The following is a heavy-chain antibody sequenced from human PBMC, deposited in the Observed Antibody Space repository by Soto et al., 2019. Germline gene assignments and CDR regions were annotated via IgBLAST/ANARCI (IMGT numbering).Heavy chain of an antibody. J-gene: IGHJ4*02. CDR2: IYTSASI. Sequence: SETLSLTCSVSGADINTYSWTWIRQPAGKGLEWIGRIYTSASINYNPSLKGRVTLSVDTSTNQVSLRLASVTAADTAVYYCARSGSYYDSSATRGLFDYWGQGTLVT. D-gene: IGHD3-22*01. CDR1: GADINTYS. V-gene: IGHV4-4*07. CDR3: ARSGSYYDSSATRGLFDY.